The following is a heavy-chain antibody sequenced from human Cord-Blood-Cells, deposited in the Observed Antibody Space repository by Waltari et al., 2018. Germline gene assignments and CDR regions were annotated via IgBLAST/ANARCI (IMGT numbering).Heavy chain of an antibody. V-gene: IGHV5-51*01. CDR3: ARSFGYSSSYYFDY. CDR1: GYRFTSSW. J-gene: IGHJ4*02. Sequence: EVQLVQSGAEVEKPGATREISCKGGGYRFTSSWIGWVRPRPGKGLEWMGIIYPGDSDTRYSPSFQGQVTISADKSISTAYLQWSSLKASDTAMYYCARSFGYSSSYYFDYWGQGTLVTVSS. D-gene: IGHD6-6*01. CDR2: IYPGDSDT.